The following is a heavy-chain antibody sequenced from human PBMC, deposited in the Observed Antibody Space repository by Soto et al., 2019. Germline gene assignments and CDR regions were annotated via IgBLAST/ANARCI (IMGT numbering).Heavy chain of an antibody. CDR3: ARMIHYYYYMDV. Sequence: SETLSLTCTVSGGSISSGGYYWSWIRQHPGKGLEWIGYIYYSGSTYYNPSLKSRVTISVDTSKNQFSLKLSSVTAADTAVYYCARMIHYYYYMDVWGKGTTVTVS. D-gene: IGHD3-16*01. V-gene: IGHV4-31*03. CDR1: GGSISSGGYY. J-gene: IGHJ6*03. CDR2: IYYSGST.